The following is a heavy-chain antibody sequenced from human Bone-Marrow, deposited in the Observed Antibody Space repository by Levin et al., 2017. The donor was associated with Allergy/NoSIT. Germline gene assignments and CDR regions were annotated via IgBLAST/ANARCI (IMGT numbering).Heavy chain of an antibody. D-gene: IGHD3-22*01. CDR2: LYYTGST. V-gene: IGHV4-39*01. CDR1: GASISSENYF. CDR3: SRLYYYESGVYHDAFDL. J-gene: IGHJ3*01. Sequence: SQTLSLTCSVSGASISSENYFWGWIRQPPGKGLEWIASLYYTGSTYYNPSLKSRVTISADTSKNQFSLNLRSVTAADTSVYHCSRLYYYESGVYHDAFDLWGQGTMVTVSS.